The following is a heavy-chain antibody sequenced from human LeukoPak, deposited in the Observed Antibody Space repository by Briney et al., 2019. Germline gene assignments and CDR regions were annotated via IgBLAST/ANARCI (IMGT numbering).Heavy chain of an antibody. CDR1: GGSLSNSNYY. CDR3: ARLAIVGATTGNLDY. D-gene: IGHD1-26*01. J-gene: IGHJ4*02. V-gene: IGHV4-39*01. Sequence: NPSQTLSLTCTVSGGSLSNSNYYWGWSRQPPGKGLEWIGGIYYSGSTYYKPSLKSRDTISVDTSKNQFSLKLSSVTAADTAVYFCARLAIVGATTGNLDYWGQGTLVTVSS. CDR2: IYYSGST.